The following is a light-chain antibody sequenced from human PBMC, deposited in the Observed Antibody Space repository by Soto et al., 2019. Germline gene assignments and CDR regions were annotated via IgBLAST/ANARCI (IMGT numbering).Light chain of an antibody. V-gene: IGKV1D-12*01. CDR2: AAS. J-gene: IGKJ3*01. CDR3: QQGNSFPFT. Sequence: DIQMTQSPSSVSASVGDRVSITCRASQGISNWLAWYQQRPGRAPKLLIYAASSLQSGVSSRFSGSGSGTDFTLSISSLQPEHFATYYCQQGNSFPFTFGPGTKVDIK. CDR1: QGISNW.